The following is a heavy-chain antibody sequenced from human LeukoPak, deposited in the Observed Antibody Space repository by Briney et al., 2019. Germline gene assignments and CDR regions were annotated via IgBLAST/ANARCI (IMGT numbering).Heavy chain of an antibody. CDR1: GFTFSSYW. CDR2: IKHDGSEK. Sequence: PGGSLGLSCAASGFTFSSYWMSWVRQAPGKGLGWVANIKHDGSEKNHVDSVRGRFTISRDNAKNSLYLQMNSLRAEDTAVYYCVRDLVYGTGDQRFDYWGQGTLVTVSS. J-gene: IGHJ4*02. V-gene: IGHV3-7*01. D-gene: IGHD7-27*01. CDR3: VRDLVYGTGDQRFDY.